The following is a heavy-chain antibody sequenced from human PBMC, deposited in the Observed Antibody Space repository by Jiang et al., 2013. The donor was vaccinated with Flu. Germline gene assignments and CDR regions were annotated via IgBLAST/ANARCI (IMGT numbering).Heavy chain of an antibody. Sequence: SGPGLVKPSETLSLTCSVSGDSVSSSHYYWSWIRQTPGKGLEWIGLIYYSGSTDYNPSLKSRVTISVDTSKNQFSLKLSSVTAADTAVYYCARSRPYVSGSYYDAFDIWGQGAMVTVSS. V-gene: IGHV4-61*01. J-gene: IGHJ3*02. CDR3: ARSRPYVSGSYYDAFDI. CDR1: GDSVSSSHYY. D-gene: IGHD3-10*01. CDR2: IYYSGST.